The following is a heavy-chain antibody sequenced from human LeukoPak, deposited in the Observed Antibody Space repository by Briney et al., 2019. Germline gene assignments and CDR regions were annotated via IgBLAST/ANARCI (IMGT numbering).Heavy chain of an antibody. V-gene: IGHV4-59*01. Sequence: SETLSLTCTVSGVSISSYYWSWIRQPPGMGLEWIGYIYYSGSTNYNPSLKSRVTISVDTSKNQFSLKLSSVTAADTAVYYCARDRYIYGSDDRWFDPWGQGTLVTVSS. J-gene: IGHJ5*02. CDR3: ARDRYIYGSDDRWFDP. CDR1: GVSISSYY. CDR2: IYYSGST. D-gene: IGHD5-18*01.